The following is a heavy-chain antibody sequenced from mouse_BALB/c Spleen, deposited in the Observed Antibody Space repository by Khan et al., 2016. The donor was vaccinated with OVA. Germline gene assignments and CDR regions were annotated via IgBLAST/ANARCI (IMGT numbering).Heavy chain of an antibody. Sequence: VQLKESGPGLVAPSQSLSITCTVSGFSLTSYGVHWVRQPPGKGLEWLVVIWSDGSTNYNSVLKSRLSISKDNSKSQVFLKMISLQTDDTAIYYCARWFDGYSSLYAMDYWGQGTSVTVSS. J-gene: IGHJ4*01. D-gene: IGHD2-3*01. CDR1: GFSLTSYG. CDR3: ARWFDGYSSLYAMDY. CDR2: IWSDGST. V-gene: IGHV2-6*02.